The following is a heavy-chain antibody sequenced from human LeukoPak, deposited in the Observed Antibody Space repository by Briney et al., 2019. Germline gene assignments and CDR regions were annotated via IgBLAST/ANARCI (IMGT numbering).Heavy chain of an antibody. CDR2: ISYDGSNK. J-gene: IGHJ6*02. D-gene: IGHD6-19*01. V-gene: IGHV3-30*04. CDR3: AREEGAVAGTVGYYGMDV. CDR1: GFTFSSYA. Sequence: GGSLRLSCAASGFTFSSYAMHWVRQAPGKGLEWVAVISYDGSNKYYADSVKGRFTISRDNSKNTLYLQMNSLRAEDTAVYYCAREEGAVAGTVGYYGMDVWGQGTTVTVSS.